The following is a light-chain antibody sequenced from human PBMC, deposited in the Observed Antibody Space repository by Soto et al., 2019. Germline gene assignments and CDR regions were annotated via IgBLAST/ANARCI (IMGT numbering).Light chain of an antibody. J-gene: IGKJ1*01. CDR3: QQRSNWPPT. Sequence: EIVLTQSPATLSLSAGERDTLSCRASQSVSSYLAWYQQKPGQAPRLLIYDASNRATGIPARFSGSGSGTDFTLTINSLEAEDFAVYYCQQRSNWPPTFGQGTKVDIK. V-gene: IGKV3-11*01. CDR1: QSVSSY. CDR2: DAS.